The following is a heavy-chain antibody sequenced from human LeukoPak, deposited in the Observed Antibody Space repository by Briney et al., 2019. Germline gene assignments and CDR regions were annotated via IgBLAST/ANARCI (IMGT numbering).Heavy chain of an antibody. D-gene: IGHD4-17*01. CDR3: ARVGGDRVAY. V-gene: IGHV3-53*01. CDR1: GLTVSSKY. CDR2: MYNNGNT. Sequence: GGSVRLSCAASGLTVSSKYMSWVRQAPGKGLEWVSVMYNNGNTHYADSVKGRFTISRDNAMYTLYLQMNSLRPEDTAVYYCARVGGDRVAYWGQETLVTVSS. J-gene: IGHJ4*02.